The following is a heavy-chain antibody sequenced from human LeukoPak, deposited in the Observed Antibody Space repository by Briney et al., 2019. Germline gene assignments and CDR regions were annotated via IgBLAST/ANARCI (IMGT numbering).Heavy chain of an antibody. J-gene: IGHJ4*02. V-gene: IGHV3-21*01. D-gene: IGHD2-2*02. CDR3: AKKSVPNTPPTFDY. CDR2: ISSSSSYI. CDR1: GFTFSNYG. Sequence: RGSLRLSCAASGFTFSNYGIHWVRQAPGKGLEWVSSISSSSSYIYYADSVKGRFTISRDNAKNSLYLQMNSLRAEDTAVYYCAKKSVPNTPPTFDYWGQGTLVTVSS.